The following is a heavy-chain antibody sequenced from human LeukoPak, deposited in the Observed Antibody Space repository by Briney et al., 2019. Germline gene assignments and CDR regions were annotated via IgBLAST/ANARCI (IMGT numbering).Heavy chain of an antibody. CDR1: GFTFSDYY. CDR3: ARDLTYGDYADWFDP. Sequence: PGGSLRLSCAASGFTFSDYYMSWIRQAPGKGLEWVSYISSSGSTIYYADSVKGRFTISRDNAKNSLYLQMNSLRAEDTAVYYCARDLTYGDYADWFDPWGQGALVTVSS. D-gene: IGHD4-17*01. CDR2: ISSSGSTI. J-gene: IGHJ5*02. V-gene: IGHV3-11*01.